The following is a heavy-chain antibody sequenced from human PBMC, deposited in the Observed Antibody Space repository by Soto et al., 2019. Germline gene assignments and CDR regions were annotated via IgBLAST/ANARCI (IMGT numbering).Heavy chain of an antibody. D-gene: IGHD6-13*01. CDR3: ARDLAAVPRAFDY. CDR1: GGSISSYF. J-gene: IGHJ4*02. V-gene: IGHV4-59*01. CDR2: VYYTGTT. Sequence: SETLSLTCTVSGGSISSYFYIWVRQPPGKGLEWIGSVYYTGTTDYNPSLKGRVTISVDTSKAQFSLNLRSVTAADTAVYYCARDLAAVPRAFDYWGRGTLVNVGS.